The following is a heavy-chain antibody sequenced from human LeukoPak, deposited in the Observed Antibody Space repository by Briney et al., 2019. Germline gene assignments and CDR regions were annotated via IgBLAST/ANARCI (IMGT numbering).Heavy chain of an antibody. CDR3: AGGIPKNYGPRGALYYYYGMDV. CDR1: GGSISSGGYY. J-gene: IGHJ6*02. CDR2: IYYSGST. Sequence: SETLSLTCTVSGGSISSGGYYWSWIRQHPGKGLEWIGYIYYSGSTYYNPSLKSRVTISVDTSKNQFSLKLSSVTAADTAVYYCAGGIPKNYGPRGALYYYYGMDVWGQGTTVTVSS. V-gene: IGHV4-31*03. D-gene: IGHD3-10*01.